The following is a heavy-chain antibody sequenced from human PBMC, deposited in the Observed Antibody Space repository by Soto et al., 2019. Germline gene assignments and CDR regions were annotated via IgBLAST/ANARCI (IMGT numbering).Heavy chain of an antibody. J-gene: IGHJ6*02. D-gene: IGHD3-10*01. CDR3: ARDRHGITMVRGVRYYYYYGMDV. V-gene: IGHV4-59*01. CDR2: IYYSGST. CDR1: GGSISSYY. Sequence: ETLSLTCTVSGGSISSYYWSWIRQPPGKGLEWIGYIYYSGSTNYNPSLKSRVTISVDTSKNQFSLKLSSVTAADTAVYYCARDRHGITMVRGVRYYYYYGMDVWGQGTTVTVS.